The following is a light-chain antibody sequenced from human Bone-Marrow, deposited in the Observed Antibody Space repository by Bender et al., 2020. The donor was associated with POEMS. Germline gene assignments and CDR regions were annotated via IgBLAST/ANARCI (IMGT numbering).Light chain of an antibody. CDR2: YVS. CDR1: SSDVGAYDR. CDR3: CSYTTSDSWV. J-gene: IGLJ3*02. V-gene: IGLV2-14*03. Sequence: QSALTQPASVSGSPGQSITISCTGSSSDVGAYDRVSWYQHHPGKPPKLLFYYVSSRPSGISNRFSASKYGNTASLTISGLQPEDESHYYCCSYTTSDSWVFGGGTKLTVL.